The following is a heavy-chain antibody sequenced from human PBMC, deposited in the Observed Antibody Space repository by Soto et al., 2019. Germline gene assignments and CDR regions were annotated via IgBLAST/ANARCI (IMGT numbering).Heavy chain of an antibody. D-gene: IGHD4-17*01. CDR1: GFTFSSYA. Sequence: GGSLRLSCAASGFTFSSYAMSWVRQAPGKGLEWVSAISGSGGSTYYADSVKGRFTISRDNAKNTLYLQMNSLRAEDTAVYYCAKGRGMTTGAFDIWGQGTMVTVSS. J-gene: IGHJ3*02. V-gene: IGHV3-23*01. CDR3: AKGRGMTTGAFDI. CDR2: ISGSGGST.